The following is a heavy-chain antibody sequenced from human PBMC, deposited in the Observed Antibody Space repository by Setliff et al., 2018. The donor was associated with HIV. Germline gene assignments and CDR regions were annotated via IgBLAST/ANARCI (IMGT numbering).Heavy chain of an antibody. D-gene: IGHD1-26*01. V-gene: IGHV4-59*12. CDR1: GDSISSYH. Sequence: PSETLSLTCTVSGDSISSYHWTWIRQPPGKGLDWLGNIYYSGSTNFNPSLKGRVTISLDSSKNQFSLKLSSVTAADTAVYYCASVSSATYYYFQQWGQGTLVTVSS. CDR3: ASVSSATYYYFQQ. J-gene: IGHJ1*01. CDR2: IYYSGST.